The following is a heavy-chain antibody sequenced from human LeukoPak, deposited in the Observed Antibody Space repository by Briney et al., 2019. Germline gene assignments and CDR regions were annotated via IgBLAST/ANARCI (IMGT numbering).Heavy chain of an antibody. V-gene: IGHV3-74*01. J-gene: IGHJ4*02. D-gene: IGHD5-24*01. CDR2: VIRDGSFT. Sequence: GGSLRLSCAVSGGTFRSYWMHWVRKAPGKGLEWVSRVIRDGSFTNYADSVKGRSTIYSDNAKNPLYLQMSGLRADDTAGYFCVRDGDDFNFDYWGQGSLVTVSS. CDR3: VRDGDDFNFDY. CDR1: GGTFRSYW.